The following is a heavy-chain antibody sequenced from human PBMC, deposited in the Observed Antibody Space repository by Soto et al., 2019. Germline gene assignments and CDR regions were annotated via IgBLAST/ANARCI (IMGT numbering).Heavy chain of an antibody. J-gene: IGHJ6*02. Sequence: QVQLVQSGAEVKKPGSSVKVSCKASGGTFSSYAISWVRQAPGQGLEWMGGIIPIFGTANYAQKFQGRVTITADESTSTAYMELSSLRSEDTAVYYCARSYILSGGSGNYSYYYGMDVWGQGTTVTVSS. D-gene: IGHD2-15*01. CDR1: GGTFSSYA. CDR3: ARSYILSGGSGNYSYYYGMDV. CDR2: IIPIFGTA. V-gene: IGHV1-69*12.